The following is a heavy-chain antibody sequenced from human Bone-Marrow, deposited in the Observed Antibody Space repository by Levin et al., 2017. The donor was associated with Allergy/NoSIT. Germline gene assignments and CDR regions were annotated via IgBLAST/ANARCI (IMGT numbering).Heavy chain of an antibody. D-gene: IGHD3-16*01. CDR3: TRDIGESYGYYGMDV. Sequence: GGSLRLSCAASGFRFNDHAMHWVRQVPGKGLEWVSGINWNGGSIGYADSVKGRFTISRDNAKNFLFLEMKSLGAGDTAFYYCTRDIGESYGYYGMDVWGQGTTVTVSS. J-gene: IGHJ6*01. CDR2: INWNGGSI. V-gene: IGHV3-9*01. CDR1: GFRFNDHA.